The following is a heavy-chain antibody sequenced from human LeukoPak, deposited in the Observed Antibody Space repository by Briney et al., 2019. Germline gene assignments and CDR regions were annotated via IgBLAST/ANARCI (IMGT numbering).Heavy chain of an antibody. V-gene: IGHV3-7*01. CDR3: ARLHYDVLTGPFDY. Sequence: GGSLRLSCAASGFTFSTYWMTWVRQAPGKGLEWVANIKQDGSEQYYVDSVKGRFTISRDNAKNSLYLQMNSLRAEDTAVYYCARLHYDVLTGPFDYWGQGTLVTVSS. CDR1: GFTFSTYW. CDR2: IKQDGSEQ. D-gene: IGHD3-9*01. J-gene: IGHJ4*02.